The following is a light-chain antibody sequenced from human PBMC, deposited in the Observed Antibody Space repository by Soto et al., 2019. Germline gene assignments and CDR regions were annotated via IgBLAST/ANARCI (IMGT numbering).Light chain of an antibody. V-gene: IGKV1-33*01. CDR2: DAS. CDR1: HDISNY. CDR3: QQYDNLLFT. J-gene: IGKJ3*01. Sequence: DIQMTQYPSSLSASVGYRVTITCQASHDISNYLNWYQQKPGQAPKLLIYDASNLETGVPSRFSGSGSGTDFTLTISSLQPEDFETYYCQQYDNLLFTFGPGTKVDIK.